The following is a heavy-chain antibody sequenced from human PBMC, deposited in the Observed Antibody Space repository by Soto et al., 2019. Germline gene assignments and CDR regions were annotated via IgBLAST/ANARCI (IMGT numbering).Heavy chain of an antibody. D-gene: IGHD2-15*01. CDR3: AYMPCSGGSCYWFSFSGMDV. V-gene: IGHV2-5*02. CDR2: IYWDDDK. CDR1: GFSLSTSGVG. J-gene: IGHJ6*02. Sequence: QITLKESGPTLVKPTQTLTLTCTFSGFSLSTSGVGVAWIRQPPGQALEWLALIYWDDDKRYRPSLESRLTITKDTPNHQVVLTMTNMDSVDAATYYFAYMPCSGGSCYWFSFSGMDVWGEGTTVTVSS.